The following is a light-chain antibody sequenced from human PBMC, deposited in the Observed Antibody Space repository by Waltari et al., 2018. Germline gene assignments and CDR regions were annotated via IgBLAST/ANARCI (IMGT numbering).Light chain of an antibody. CDR2: GAS. J-gene: IGKJ1*01. CDR3: QQYNNWPPWT. V-gene: IGKV3-15*01. Sequence: EIVLTQSPGTLPLSPGDSATLSCRASQSVRSSYLAWYQQKPGQAPRLLIYGASTRVTGIPARFSGSGSGTEFTLTISSLQSEDFAVYYCQQYNNWPPWTFGQGTKVEIK. CDR1: QSVRSSY.